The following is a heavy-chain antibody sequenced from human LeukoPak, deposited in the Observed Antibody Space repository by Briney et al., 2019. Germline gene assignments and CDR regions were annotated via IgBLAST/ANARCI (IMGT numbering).Heavy chain of an antibody. V-gene: IGHV3-21*01. Sequence: GGSMRLSWAAAGFTFSSYSMNWGRQAAGKGLEWVSSISSSSSYIYYADSVKGRFTISRDNAKNSLYLQMNSLRAEDTAVYYCARDWPTIAAAGTIPEYFQHWGQGTLVTVSS. D-gene: IGHD6-13*01. J-gene: IGHJ1*01. CDR2: ISSSSSYI. CDR3: ARDWPTIAAAGTIPEYFQH. CDR1: GFTFSSYS.